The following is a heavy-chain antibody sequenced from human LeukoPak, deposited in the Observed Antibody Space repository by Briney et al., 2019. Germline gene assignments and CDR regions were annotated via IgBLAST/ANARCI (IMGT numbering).Heavy chain of an antibody. D-gene: IGHD3-10*01. V-gene: IGHV4-59*12. CDR1: GGSISSYY. CDR3: AGEDRVSMVRGVIIPFDP. J-gene: IGHJ5*02. CDR2: IYYSGST. Sequence: SETLSLTCTVSGGSISSYYWSWNRQNPGKGQEWIGYIYYSGSTNYNPSLKSRVTISVDTSKNQFSLKLSSVTAADTAVYYCAGEDRVSMVRGVIIPFDPWGQGTLVTVSS.